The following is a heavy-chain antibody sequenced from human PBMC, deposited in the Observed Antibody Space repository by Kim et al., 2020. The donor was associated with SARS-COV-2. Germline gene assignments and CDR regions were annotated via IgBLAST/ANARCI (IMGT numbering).Heavy chain of an antibody. J-gene: IGHJ4*02. CDR3: ARGIYGSGSYNNEY. D-gene: IGHD3-10*01. CDR1: GFTFSSYS. V-gene: IGHV3-21*01. CDR2: IRNSNHYI. Sequence: GGSRRLSCAASGFTFSSYSMNWVRQAPGKGLELVSYIRNSNHYIYYADSLKGRFTISRDNAKNSLYLQMNSLIAEDTAGDYCARGIYGSGSYNNEYWGQG.